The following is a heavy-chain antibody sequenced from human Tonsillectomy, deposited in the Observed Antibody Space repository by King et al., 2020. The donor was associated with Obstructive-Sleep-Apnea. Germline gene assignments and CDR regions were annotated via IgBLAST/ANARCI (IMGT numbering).Heavy chain of an antibody. CDR2: VLHSGTT. CDR1: GASLNTNNW. Sequence: QLQESGPGLVKPSGTLSLTCVVSGASLNTNNWWNWVRLTPGKGLEWIGEVLHSGTTNYNPSLRGRVSISVDKSKNQFFLKMYSVTAADTGVYYCARAEEEVTYHSTLKYWGQGTRVTVSS. J-gene: IGHJ4*02. V-gene: IGHV4-4*02. CDR3: ARAEEEVTYHSTLKY. D-gene: IGHD2-21*02.